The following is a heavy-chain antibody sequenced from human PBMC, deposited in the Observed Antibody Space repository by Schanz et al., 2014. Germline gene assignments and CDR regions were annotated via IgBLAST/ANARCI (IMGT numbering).Heavy chain of an antibody. CDR2: VSRSTPDI. J-gene: IGHJ4*02. CDR1: GFTFTNYA. D-gene: IGHD3-3*01. CDR3: VRDSFFAFDY. V-gene: IGHV3-48*01. Sequence: VQLLESGGGLVQPGGSLRLSCAASGFTFTNYAMSWVRQAPGKGLEWVSYVSRSTPDIYYADSVKGRFTMSRDNAKNSVFLQMNSLRAEDTAVYYCVRDSFFAFDYWGQGTLVTVSS.